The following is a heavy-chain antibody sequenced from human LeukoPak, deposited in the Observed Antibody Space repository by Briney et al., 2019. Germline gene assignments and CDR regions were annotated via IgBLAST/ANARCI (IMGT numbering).Heavy chain of an antibody. CDR1: GYSSTSYW. V-gene: IGHV5-51*01. D-gene: IGHD3-16*01. Sequence: AESLKISCKGSGYSSTSYWIGWVSQMPGKGLEWMGIIYPGDFRTIYSPSFQGRVTISADPSITTTYLQWDTPKASDTAMYYCARGITRRGPFDYWAKGTLVTVSS. CDR2: IYPGDFRT. J-gene: IGHJ4*02. CDR3: ARGITRRGPFDY.